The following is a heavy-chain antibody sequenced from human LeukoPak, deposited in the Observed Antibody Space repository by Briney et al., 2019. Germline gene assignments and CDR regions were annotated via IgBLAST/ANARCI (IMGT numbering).Heavy chain of an antibody. CDR1: GGSISSYY. D-gene: IGHD1-1*01. V-gene: IGHV4-59*01. Sequence: SETLSLTCTVSGGSISSYYWSWLRQPPGKGLEWIGYIYYSGSTKYHPSFNSRVTMSVDTSKNQISLKLSSVTAADTAVYFCAREGTTGWAFWGQGTLVTVSS. J-gene: IGHJ4*02. CDR3: AREGTTGWAF. CDR2: IYYSGST.